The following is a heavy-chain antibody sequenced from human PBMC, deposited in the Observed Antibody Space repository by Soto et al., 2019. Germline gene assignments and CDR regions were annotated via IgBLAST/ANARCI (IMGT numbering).Heavy chain of an antibody. Sequence: GGSLRLSCAASGFTFSGSAMHWVRQASGKGLEWVGRIRSKANSYATAYAASVKGRFTISRDDSKNTAYLQMNSLKTEDTAVYYCTRHPPSPSSSWPDNCFDPWGQGTLVTVSS. D-gene: IGHD6-13*01. CDR3: TRHPPSPSSSWPDNCFDP. J-gene: IGHJ5*02. CDR2: IRSKANSYAT. CDR1: GFTFSGSA. V-gene: IGHV3-73*01.